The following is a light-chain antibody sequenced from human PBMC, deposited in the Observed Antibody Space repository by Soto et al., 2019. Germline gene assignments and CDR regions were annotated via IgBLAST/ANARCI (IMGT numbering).Light chain of an antibody. Sequence: EIVLTQSQGTLYLSTGDRATLSCRASQSLSVSYMAWYQQRPGQAPRLLIYGTSTRAAGVPDRFSGSGSGTDFTLAISRLEPEDFAVYYCHQFGDSPQTFGQGTTVEI. CDR2: GTS. J-gene: IGKJ1*01. CDR1: QSLSVSY. V-gene: IGKV3-20*01. CDR3: HQFGDSPQT.